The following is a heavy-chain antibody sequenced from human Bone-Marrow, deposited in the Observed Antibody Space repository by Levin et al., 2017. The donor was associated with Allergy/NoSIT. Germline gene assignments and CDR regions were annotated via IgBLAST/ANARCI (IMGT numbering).Heavy chain of an antibody. D-gene: IGHD5-18*01. V-gene: IGHV1-18*01. Sequence: GESLKISCKASGYTFTSYGISWVRQAPGQGLEWMGWISAYNGNTNYAQKLQGRVTMTTDTSTSTAYMELRSLRSDDTAVYYCARDQVWVRRIAARPAFDIWGQGTMVTVSS. CDR3: ARDQVWVRRIAARPAFDI. J-gene: IGHJ3*02. CDR1: GYTFTSYG. CDR2: ISAYNGNT.